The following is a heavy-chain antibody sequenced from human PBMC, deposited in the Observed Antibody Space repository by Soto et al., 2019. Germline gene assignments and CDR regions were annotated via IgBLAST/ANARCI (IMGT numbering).Heavy chain of an antibody. V-gene: IGHV3-21*05. CDR1: GGTFSSYA. J-gene: IGHJ4*02. D-gene: IGHD2-2*01. CDR3: AMPTRMPVN. CDR2: ISGTGHDP. Sequence: VQLVQSGAEVKKPGSSVKVSCKASGGTFSSYAISWVRQAPGKGPEFISYISGTGHDPNYADSVKGRFTISRDNAKNSLYLQMNTLRVEDTGVYYCAMPTRMPVNWGQGTLVTVSS.